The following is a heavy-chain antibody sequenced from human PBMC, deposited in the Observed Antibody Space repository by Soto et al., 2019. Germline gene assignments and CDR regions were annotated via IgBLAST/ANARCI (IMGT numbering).Heavy chain of an antibody. D-gene: IGHD3-10*01. V-gene: IGHV3-21*01. CDR3: GSYYGSVPFDY. Sequence: EVQLVESGGGLVKPGGSLRLSCAVSGFTFSSYGMNWVRQAPGKGLEWVSSISSSSSYIYYADSVKGRFTISRDNAKSSLFLQMNSLRAEDTAVYYCGSYYGSVPFDYWGQGTLVTVSS. CDR2: ISSSSSYI. CDR1: GFTFSSYG. J-gene: IGHJ4*02.